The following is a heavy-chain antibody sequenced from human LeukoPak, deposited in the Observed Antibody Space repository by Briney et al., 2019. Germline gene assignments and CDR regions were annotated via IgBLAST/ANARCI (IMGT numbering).Heavy chain of an antibody. CDR2: ISSSSSYI. V-gene: IGHV3-21*01. D-gene: IGHD3-22*01. J-gene: IGHJ3*02. Sequence: GGSLRLSCAASGFTFSSYSMNWVRQAPGKGLEWVSSISSSSSYIYYADSVKGRFTISRDNAKNSLYLQMNSLRAEDTAVYYCARAITYDSSGSDAFDIWGQGTMVTVSS. CDR3: ARAITYDSSGSDAFDI. CDR1: GFTFSSYS.